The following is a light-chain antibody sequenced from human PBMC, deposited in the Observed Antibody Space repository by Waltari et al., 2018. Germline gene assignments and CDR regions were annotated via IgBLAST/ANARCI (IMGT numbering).Light chain of an antibody. CDR3: CSYAGSSTLV. CDR2: EDT. Sequence: QSALTQPASVSGSPGQSISISCTGTSSDVGSYNLVSWYQQQPDKAPKLMIYEDTKRPSGVSNRFSGSKSGTTASLTISGLQAEDEADYYCCSYAGSSTLVFGGGTKLTVL. CDR1: SSDVGSYNL. V-gene: IGLV2-23*01. J-gene: IGLJ3*02.